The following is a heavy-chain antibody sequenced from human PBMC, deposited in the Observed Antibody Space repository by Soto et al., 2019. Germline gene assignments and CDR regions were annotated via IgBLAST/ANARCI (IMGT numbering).Heavy chain of an antibody. Sequence: QLQLQESGPGLVKPSETLSLTCTVSGGSISSSSYYWGWIRQPPGKGLEWIGSIYYSGSTYYNPSLKSRVTISVDTSKNPFSLKLSSVTAADTAVYYCARVGALWFGEGGGYWGQGTLVTVSS. CDR2: IYYSGST. V-gene: IGHV4-39*01. CDR1: GGSISSSSYY. CDR3: ARVGALWFGEGGGY. J-gene: IGHJ4*02. D-gene: IGHD3-10*01.